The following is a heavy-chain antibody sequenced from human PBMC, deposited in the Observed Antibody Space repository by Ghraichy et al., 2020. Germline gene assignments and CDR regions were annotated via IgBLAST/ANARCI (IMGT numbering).Heavy chain of an antibody. CDR1: GYTFTGYY. CDR2: INPNSGGT. D-gene: IGHD4-17*01. Sequence: ASVKVSRKASGYTFTGYYMHWVRQAPGQGLEWMGWINPNSGGTNYAQKFQGRVTMTRDTSISTAYMELSRLRSDDTAVYYCARERTTVTRAPKNWFDPWGQGTLVTVSS. J-gene: IGHJ5*02. CDR3: ARERTTVTRAPKNWFDP. V-gene: IGHV1-2*02.